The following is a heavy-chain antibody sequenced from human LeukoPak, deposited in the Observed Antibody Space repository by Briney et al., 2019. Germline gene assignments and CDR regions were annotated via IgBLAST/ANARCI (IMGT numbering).Heavy chain of an antibody. CDR3: ARGGPPGYYYDYYMDV. V-gene: IGHV4-30-4*07. CDR1: GVSISRGGYA. J-gene: IGHJ6*03. CDR2: IYHSGTT. Sequence: PSQTLSLTCAVSGVSISRGGYAWNWVRQPPGKGLEWIAYIYHSGTTYYNPSLKSRATISVDTSKNQFSLKLSSVTASDTAVYFCARGGPPGYYYDYYMDVWGKGTTVTISS.